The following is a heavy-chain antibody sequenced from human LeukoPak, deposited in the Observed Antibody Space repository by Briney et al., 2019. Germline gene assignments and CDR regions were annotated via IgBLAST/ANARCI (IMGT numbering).Heavy chain of an antibody. J-gene: IGHJ4*02. V-gene: IGHV4-39*01. Sequence: PSETLSLTCTVSGGSISSSSYYWGWIRQPPGKGLEWIGSIYYSGSTYYNPSLKSRVTISVDTSKNQFSLKLSSVTAADTAVYYCARLNRSWCYDYWGQGTLVTVSS. CDR1: GGSISSSSYY. D-gene: IGHD4/OR15-4a*01. CDR3: ARLNRSWCYDY. CDR2: IYYSGST.